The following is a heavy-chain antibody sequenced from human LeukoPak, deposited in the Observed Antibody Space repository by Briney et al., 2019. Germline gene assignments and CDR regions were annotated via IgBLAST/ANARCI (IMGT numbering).Heavy chain of an antibody. V-gene: IGHV6-1*01. CDR2: TYYKSKWYN. D-gene: IGHD3-10*01. J-gene: IGHJ4*02. Sequence: QTLPLTCDISGDSFSSNSVIWNWIRQSPSRGLEWLGRTYYKSKWYNDYATSVQSRITINSDTSRNQFSLQLNSVTPEDTAVYYCARDLHGSRGEFDYWGQGTLVTVSS. CDR1: GDSFSSNSVI. CDR3: ARDLHGSRGEFDY.